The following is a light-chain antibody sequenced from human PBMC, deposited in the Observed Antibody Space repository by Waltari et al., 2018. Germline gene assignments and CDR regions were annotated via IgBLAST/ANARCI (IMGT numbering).Light chain of an antibody. Sequence: SSEMTQEPAVSVALGQTVRITCQGGGLRTFYANWYQQKPGQAPLLVIYVENHRPSGIPDRFSGSKSGTSASLAIDGLRSEDEAIYYCASWDDSHYVFGPGTQVTVL. V-gene: IGLV3-19*01. CDR2: VEN. CDR1: GLRTFY. CDR3: ASWDDSHYV. J-gene: IGLJ1*01.